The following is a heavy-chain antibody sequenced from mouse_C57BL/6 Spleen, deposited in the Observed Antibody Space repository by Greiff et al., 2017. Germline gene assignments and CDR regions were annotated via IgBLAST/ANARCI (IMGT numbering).Heavy chain of an antibody. D-gene: IGHD1-1*01. J-gene: IGHJ2*01. Sequence: EVQLQQSGAELVRPGASVKLSCTASGFNIKDVYMHWVKQRPEQGLEWIGWIDPENGDTEYASKFQGKATITADTSSNTAYLQLSSLTSEDTAVYYCTTEVLRYFDYWGQGTTLTVSS. CDR1: GFNIKDVY. CDR2: IDPENGDT. CDR3: TTEVLRYFDY. V-gene: IGHV14-4*01.